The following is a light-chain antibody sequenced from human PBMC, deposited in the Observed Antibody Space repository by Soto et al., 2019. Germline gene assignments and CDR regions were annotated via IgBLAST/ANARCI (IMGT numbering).Light chain of an antibody. CDR2: DAS. CDR1: QDIFNY. CDR3: QQYDSLPLT. Sequence: IQMTQSPSSLSAFVGDRVTIPCQASQDIFNYLNWYQQKPGKAPKLLVSDASNLQTGVPSRFSGRASGTDFTFTISSLQPEDFATYFCQQYDSLPLTFGGGTKVDIK. V-gene: IGKV1-33*01. J-gene: IGKJ4*01.